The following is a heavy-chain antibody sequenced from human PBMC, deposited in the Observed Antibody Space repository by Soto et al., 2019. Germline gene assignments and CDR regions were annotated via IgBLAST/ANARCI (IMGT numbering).Heavy chain of an antibody. D-gene: IGHD3-16*02. CDR2: IIPIFGTA. Sequence: QVQLVQSGAEVKKPGSSVKVSCKASGGTFSSYAISWVRQAPGQGLEWMGGIIPIFGTANYAQKFQGRVTITADKSTSTAYMELSSLRSEDRAVYYCATPIKALRGYYYGRDVWGQGTTVTVSS. CDR1: GGTFSSYA. V-gene: IGHV1-69*14. J-gene: IGHJ6*02. CDR3: ATPIKALRGYYYGRDV.